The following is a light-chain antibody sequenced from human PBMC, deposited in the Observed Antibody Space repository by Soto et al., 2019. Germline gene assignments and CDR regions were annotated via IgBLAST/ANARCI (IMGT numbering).Light chain of an antibody. Sequence: DIVMTQSPATLSVAPGERVTFSCRASQGVSRKLAWYQHKPGQAPRLLISGASTGATGIPARFSGSGSWTEFTLTISSLQSEDFAVYFCQQYTYWPLTFGGGTKVDIK. CDR2: GAS. J-gene: IGKJ4*01. CDR3: QQYTYWPLT. V-gene: IGKV3-15*01. CDR1: QGVSRK.